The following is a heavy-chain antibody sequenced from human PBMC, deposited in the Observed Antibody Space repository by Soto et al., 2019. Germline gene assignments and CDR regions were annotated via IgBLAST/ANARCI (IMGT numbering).Heavy chain of an antibody. D-gene: IGHD6-13*01. J-gene: IGHJ4*02. CDR2: INYSGST. CDR1: GGSFSGYY. Sequence: PSETLSLTCAVYGGSFSGYYWSWIRQPPGKGLEWIGDINYSGSTNYNPSLKSRVTISVDTSKNQFSLKLSSVTAADTAVYYCARHGLAAAGIEFDYWGQGTLVTVSS. V-gene: IGHV4-34*01. CDR3: ARHGLAAAGIEFDY.